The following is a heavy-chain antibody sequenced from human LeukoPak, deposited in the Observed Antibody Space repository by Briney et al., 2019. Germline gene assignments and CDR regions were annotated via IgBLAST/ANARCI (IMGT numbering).Heavy chain of an antibody. J-gene: IGHJ5*02. CDR2: IRSKANSYAT. Sequence: GGSLRVSCAASGFTFSSYEMNWVRQASGKGLEWVGRIRSKANSYATAYAASVKGRFTISRDDSKNTAYLQMNSLKTEDTAVYYCTRDGYYGDYGVNWFDPWGQGTLVTVSS. CDR1: GFTFSSYE. D-gene: IGHD4-17*01. V-gene: IGHV3-73*01. CDR3: TRDGYYGDYGVNWFDP.